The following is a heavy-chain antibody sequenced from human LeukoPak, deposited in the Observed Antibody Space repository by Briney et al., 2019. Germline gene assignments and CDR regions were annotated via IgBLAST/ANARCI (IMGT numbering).Heavy chain of an antibody. V-gene: IGHV1-46*01. D-gene: IGHD5-18*01. CDR3: ARDLPHTAARAYYYYMDV. J-gene: IGHJ6*03. CDR1: GYTFTSYY. Sequence: GASVNVSCKASGYTFTSYYMHWVRQAPGQGLEWMGIINPSGGSTSYAQKFQGRVTMTRDTSTSTVYMELSSLRSEDTAVYYCARDLPHTAARAYYYYMDVWGKGTTVTVSS. CDR2: INPSGGST.